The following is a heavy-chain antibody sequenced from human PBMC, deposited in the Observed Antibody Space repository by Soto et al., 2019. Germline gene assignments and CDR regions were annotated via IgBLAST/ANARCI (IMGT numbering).Heavy chain of an antibody. J-gene: IGHJ3*02. CDR3: AREPYNYDYVWGRKRADAFDI. V-gene: IGHV4-34*01. CDR1: GGSFSGYY. Sequence: QVQLQQWGAGLLKPSETLSLTCAVYGGSFSGYYWSWIRQPPGKGLEWIGEINHSGSTNYNPSLKSRVTISVDPSKNQFSLQLSSVTAADTAVYYCAREPYNYDYVWGRKRADAFDIWGQGTMVTVSS. CDR2: INHSGST. D-gene: IGHD3-16*01.